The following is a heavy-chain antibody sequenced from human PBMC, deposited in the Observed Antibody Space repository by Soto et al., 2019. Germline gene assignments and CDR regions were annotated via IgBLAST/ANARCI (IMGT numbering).Heavy chain of an antibody. CDR3: ARYITMVRGYQDEPYYYGMDV. J-gene: IGHJ6*02. Sequence: PGGSLRLSCAASGFTFSSYAMSWVRQAPGKGLEWVSAISGSGGSTYYADSVKGRFTISRDNSKNTLYLQMNSLRAEDTAVYYCARYITMVRGYQDEPYYYGMDVWGQGTTVTVSS. CDR2: ISGSGGST. CDR1: GFTFSSYA. D-gene: IGHD3-10*01. V-gene: IGHV3-23*01.